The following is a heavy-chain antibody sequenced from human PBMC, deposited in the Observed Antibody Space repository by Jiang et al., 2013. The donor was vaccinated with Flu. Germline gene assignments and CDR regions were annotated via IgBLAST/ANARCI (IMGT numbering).Heavy chain of an antibody. Sequence: QLVESGGGVVQPGRSLRLSCAASGFTFSSYGMHWVRQAPGKGLEWVAVISYDGSNKYYADSVKGRFTISRDNSKNPLYLQMNSLRAEDTAVYYCAKGGRERFGEFDNWFDPWGQGTLVTVSS. CDR3: AKGGRERFGEFDNWFDP. CDR2: ISYDGSNK. D-gene: IGHD3-10*01. V-gene: IGHV3-30*18. CDR1: GFTFSSYG. J-gene: IGHJ5*02.